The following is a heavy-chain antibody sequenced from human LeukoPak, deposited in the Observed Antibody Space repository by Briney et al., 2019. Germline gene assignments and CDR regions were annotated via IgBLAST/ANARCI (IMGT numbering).Heavy chain of an antibody. CDR1: GYTFTAYY. Sequence: ASVKVSCKASGYTFTAYYMHWVRQAPGQGLEWMGWINPSSGGTHYAQKFQGRVTITRDTSLSTAYMELTWLRSDDTAVYYCAREKGGRGYQSTVHLDYWGQGTLVTVFS. J-gene: IGHJ4*02. D-gene: IGHD5-18*01. V-gene: IGHV1-2*02. CDR2: INPSSGGT. CDR3: AREKGGRGYQSTVHLDY.